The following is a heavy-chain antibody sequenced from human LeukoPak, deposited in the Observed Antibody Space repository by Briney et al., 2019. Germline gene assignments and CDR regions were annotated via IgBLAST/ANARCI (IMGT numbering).Heavy chain of an antibody. CDR3: ARVGSSTFRVRGD. D-gene: IGHD3-10*01. CDR2: INHSGST. Sequence: SSETLSLTCAVYGGSFSGYYWSWIRQPPGKGLEWIGEINHSGSTNYNPSLKSRVTISVDTSKNQFSLKLTSVTAADTAVYYCARVGSSTFRVRGDWGQGTLVTVSS. V-gene: IGHV4-34*01. J-gene: IGHJ4*02. CDR1: GGSFSGYY.